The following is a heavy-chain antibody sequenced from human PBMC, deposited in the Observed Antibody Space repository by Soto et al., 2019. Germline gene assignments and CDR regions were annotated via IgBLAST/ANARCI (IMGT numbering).Heavy chain of an antibody. D-gene: IGHD2-15*01. CDR2: INPSGGST. CDR1: GYTFTTYY. J-gene: IGHJ4*02. V-gene: IGHV1-46*01. Sequence: ASVKVSCKASGYTFTTYYMHWVRQAPGQGLEWMGIINPSGGSTSYAQKFQGRVTMTRDTSTSTVYMELSSLRSEDTAVYYCARVYCSGGSFYEIDYWGQGTLVTVSS. CDR3: ARVYCSGGSFYEIDY.